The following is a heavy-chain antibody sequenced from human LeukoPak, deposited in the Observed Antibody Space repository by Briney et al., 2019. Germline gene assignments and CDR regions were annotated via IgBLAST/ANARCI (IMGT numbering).Heavy chain of an antibody. CDR3: ARTQLNDFWSGYYKGGKEFDY. CDR1: TYAFIDYY. D-gene: IGHD3-3*01. J-gene: IGHJ4*02. CDR2: INPSGGST. V-gene: IGHV1-46*01. Sequence: GASVKVSCKASTYAFIDYYIHWVRQAPGQGLEWMGIINPSGGSTSYAQKFQGRVTMTRDTSTSTVYMELSSLRSEDTAVYYCARTQLNDFWSGYYKGGKEFDYWGQGTLVTVSS.